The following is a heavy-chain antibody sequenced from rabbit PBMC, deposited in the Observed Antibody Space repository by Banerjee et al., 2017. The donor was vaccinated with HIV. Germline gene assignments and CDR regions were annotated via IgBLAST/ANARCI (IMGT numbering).Heavy chain of an antibody. CDR1: GFSFSSGYD. CDR2: MDTGDGNT. J-gene: IGHJ2*01. Sequence: QSLEESGGDLVKPGASLTLTCKASGFSFSSGYDMCWVRQAPGKGLEWIACMDTGDGNTYYASWAKGRFTISKTSSTTVTLQMTSLTAADTATYFCARENDYGAAIDAFDPWGQGTLVTVS. D-gene: IGHD2-1*01. V-gene: IGHV1S40*01. CDR3: ARENDYGAAIDAFDP.